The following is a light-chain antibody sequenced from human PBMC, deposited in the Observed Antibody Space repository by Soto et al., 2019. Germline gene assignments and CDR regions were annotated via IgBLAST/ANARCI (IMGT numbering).Light chain of an antibody. CDR1: QGIGDT. J-gene: IGKJ5*01. Sequence: EVVMTQSPATLSVSPGEGVTLSCRASQGIGDTLAWYQHKPGQTPRLLIYGASSRATGIPDRFSGSGSGTDFTLTISRLEPEDFAVYYCQQYGSSPITFGQGTRLEI. V-gene: IGKV3-20*01. CDR3: QQYGSSPIT. CDR2: GAS.